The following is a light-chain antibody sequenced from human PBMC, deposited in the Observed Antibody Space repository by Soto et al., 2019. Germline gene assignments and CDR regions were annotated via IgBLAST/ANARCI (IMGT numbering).Light chain of an antibody. J-gene: IGLJ2*01. Sequence: QTVVTQPPSASGTPGQRVTISCSGSRSNIGSNTVNWYQQLPGTAPKLLIYSNNQRPSGVPDRFSGSKSGTSASLAISGLQSEDEADYYCAAWDDSLREVFGGGTKLTVL. CDR2: SNN. CDR3: AAWDDSLREV. CDR1: RSNIGSNT. V-gene: IGLV1-44*01.